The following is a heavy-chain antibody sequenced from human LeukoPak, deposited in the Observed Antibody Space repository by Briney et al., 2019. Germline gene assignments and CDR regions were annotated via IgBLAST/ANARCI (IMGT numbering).Heavy chain of an antibody. CDR2: IYYSGST. J-gene: IGHJ4*02. D-gene: IGHD3-10*01. CDR1: GGSISSYY. CDR3: ARQHYGSGSYYVDY. Sequence: SETLSLTCTVSGGSISSYYWSWIRQPPGKGLEWIGYIYYSGSTNYSPSLKSRVTISVDTSKNQFSLKLSSVTAADTAVYYCARQHYGSGSYYVDYWGQGTLVTVS. V-gene: IGHV4-59*08.